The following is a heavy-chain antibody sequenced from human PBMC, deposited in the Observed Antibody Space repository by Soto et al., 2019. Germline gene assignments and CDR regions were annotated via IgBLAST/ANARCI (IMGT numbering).Heavy chain of an antibody. J-gene: IGHJ6*02. V-gene: IGHV3-33*01. CDR1: GFTFSSCG. Sequence: QVHLVESGGGVVQPGRSLRLSCAASGFTFSSCGMHWVRQAPGKGLEWVAVIWYDGSNKYYADSVKGGFTISRDNSKNTLYLQMNSLRAEDTAVYYCARGAPQYSSGWSGGLDVWGQGTTVTVSS. D-gene: IGHD6-19*01. CDR2: IWYDGSNK. CDR3: ARGAPQYSSGWSGGLDV.